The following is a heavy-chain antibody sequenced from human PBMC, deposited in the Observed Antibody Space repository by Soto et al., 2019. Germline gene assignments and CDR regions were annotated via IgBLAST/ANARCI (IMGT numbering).Heavy chain of an antibody. J-gene: IGHJ4*02. CDR3: ARYSGTTVTTRSLDY. CDR1: GFTFKTYS. V-gene: IGHV3-48*02. Sequence: PEGSLRLSCVASGFTFKTYSMNWVRQAPGKGLVWVSYISSSSSTIYYTDSVKGRFTISRENAKNSLYLQMNSLRDEDKAVYYCARYSGTTVTTRSLDYWGPGTL. D-gene: IGHD4-4*01. CDR2: ISSSSSTI.